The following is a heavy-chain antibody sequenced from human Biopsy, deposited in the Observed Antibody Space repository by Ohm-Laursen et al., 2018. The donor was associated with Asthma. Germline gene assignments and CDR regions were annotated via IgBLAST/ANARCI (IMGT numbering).Heavy chain of an antibody. Sequence: TLSLTCRVSGGYTGSRDYHWAWIRQAPGKGLEWTGFVCWSGSTHYSRSLERRVSISIDTATNEFSMKLWSVTPADTAVYSCARSVSYGDIYFGIDVWGPGNTVVVS. CDR1: GGYTGSRDYH. V-gene: IGHV4-30-4*01. D-gene: IGHD4-17*01. J-gene: IGHJ6*02. CDR2: VCWSGST. CDR3: ARSVSYGDIYFGIDV.